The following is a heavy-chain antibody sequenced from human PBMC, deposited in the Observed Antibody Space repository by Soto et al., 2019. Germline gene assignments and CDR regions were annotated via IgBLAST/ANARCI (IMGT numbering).Heavy chain of an antibody. CDR2: ISGSGGRT. Sequence: GGSLRLSCAASGFTFSSYAMSWVRQAPGKGLEWVSAISGSGGRTYYADSVKGRFTISRDNSKNTLYLQMNSLRAEDTAVYYCAKWHDYVWGSYRYFDYWGQGTLVTVSS. V-gene: IGHV3-23*01. CDR3: AKWHDYVWGSYRYFDY. J-gene: IGHJ4*02. D-gene: IGHD3-16*02. CDR1: GFTFSSYA.